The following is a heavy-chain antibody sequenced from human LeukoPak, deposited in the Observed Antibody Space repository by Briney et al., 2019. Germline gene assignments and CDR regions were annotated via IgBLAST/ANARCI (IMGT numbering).Heavy chain of an antibody. V-gene: IGHV3-21*01. J-gene: IGHJ4*02. CDR3: ARELVEIAAAATDY. CDR2: ISSSSSYI. Sequence: GGSLRLSCSASGFTFSSYSMNWVRQAPGKGLEWVSSISSSSSYIYYADSVKGRFTISRDNAKNSLYLQMNSLRVEDTAVYYCARELVEIAAAATDYWGQGTLVTVSS. CDR1: GFTFSSYS. D-gene: IGHD6-13*01.